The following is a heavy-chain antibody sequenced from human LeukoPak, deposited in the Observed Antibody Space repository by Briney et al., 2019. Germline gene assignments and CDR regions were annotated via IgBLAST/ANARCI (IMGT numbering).Heavy chain of an antibody. CDR1: GFTFSSYG. D-gene: IGHD6-13*01. V-gene: IGHV3-23*01. J-gene: IGHJ4*02. CDR2: ISGRGGFT. CDR3: AKGHGSTWYDGLYYFDY. Sequence: GGSLRLSCAASGFTFSSYGMSWVRQAPGKGLEWVSGISGRGGFTYYADSLKGRFTISRDNSKNMLYLQMNSLRVEDTAVYYCAKGHGSTWYDGLYYFDYWGQGTLVTVSS.